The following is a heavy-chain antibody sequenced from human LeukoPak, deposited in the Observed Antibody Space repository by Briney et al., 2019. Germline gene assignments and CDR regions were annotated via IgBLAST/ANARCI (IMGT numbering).Heavy chain of an antibody. D-gene: IGHD2-15*01. V-gene: IGHV1-8*01. J-gene: IGHJ4*02. CDR2: MNPNSGNT. CDR1: GYTFTSYD. Sequence: ASVKVSCKASGYTFTSYDINWERQATGQGLEWMGWMNPNSGNTGYAQKVQGRVTMTRSTSVSTAYMELSNLTSEDTAVYYCARSSVGVRTRTDYWGQGTLVTVSS. CDR3: ARSSVGVRTRTDY.